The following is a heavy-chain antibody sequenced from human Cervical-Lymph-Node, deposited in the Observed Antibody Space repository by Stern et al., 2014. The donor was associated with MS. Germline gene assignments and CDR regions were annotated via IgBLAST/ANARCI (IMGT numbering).Heavy chain of an antibody. D-gene: IGHD3-10*01. CDR1: GGSIREGGYF. J-gene: IGHJ4*02. Sequence: QVQLVQSGPGLVKPSQTLSLTCSVSGGSIREGGYFWGWVRQVPGKGLEWIGYINYKGTTDSNPSLKSRVALSVDTSKNQFSLNLRSLSAADTGVYFCARMLLHVPFRGETSFFDSWGQGTLVTVSS. CDR3: ARMLLHVPFRGETSFFDS. V-gene: IGHV4-31*03. CDR2: INYKGTT.